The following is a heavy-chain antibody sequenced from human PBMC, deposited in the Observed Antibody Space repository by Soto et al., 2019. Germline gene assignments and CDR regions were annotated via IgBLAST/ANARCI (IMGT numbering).Heavy chain of an antibody. D-gene: IGHD6-13*01. CDR3: ARRIAAAAFDY. V-gene: IGHV2-5*02. CDR1: GFSVTTNGVG. Sequence: QITLKESGPPLVKPTQTLTLTCTCSGFSVTTNGVGVGWIRQPPGKALEWLALTYWDDDKRYSPSLKSRLTITKDTSKNQVVLTMTNMDPVDTATYYCARRIAAAAFDYWGQGTLVTVSS. CDR2: TYWDDDK. J-gene: IGHJ4*02.